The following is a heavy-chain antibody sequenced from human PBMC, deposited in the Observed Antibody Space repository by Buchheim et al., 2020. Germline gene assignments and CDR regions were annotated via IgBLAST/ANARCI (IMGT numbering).Heavy chain of an antibody. CDR1: GFTFSSYA. J-gene: IGHJ5*02. D-gene: IGHD1-26*01. CDR3: AKGRGMSGVVGPSSP. V-gene: IGHV3-23*01. CDR2: IMGSGGST. Sequence: EVQLLESGGGLVQPGGSLRLSCAASGFTFSSYALSWVRQAPGRGLEGVSAIMGSGGSTYSADSVKGRFPISGDNSKNPRYCQMNSLRAEDTAVYYCAKGRGMSGVVGPSSPWGQGTL.